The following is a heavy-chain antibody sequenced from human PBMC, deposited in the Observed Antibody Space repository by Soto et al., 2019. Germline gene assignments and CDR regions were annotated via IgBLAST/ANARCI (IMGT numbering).Heavy chain of an antibody. Sequence: GESLKISCKGSGYSFTSYCISWVRQMPGKGLEWMGRIDPSDSYTNYSPSFQGHVTISADKSISTAYLQWSSLKASDTAMYYCARLSWHSSGWFFYYGMDVWGQGPPMTF. CDR3: ARLSWHSSGWFFYYGMDV. D-gene: IGHD6-19*01. CDR2: IDPSDSYT. J-gene: IGHJ6*02. V-gene: IGHV5-10-1*01. CDR1: GYSFTSYC.